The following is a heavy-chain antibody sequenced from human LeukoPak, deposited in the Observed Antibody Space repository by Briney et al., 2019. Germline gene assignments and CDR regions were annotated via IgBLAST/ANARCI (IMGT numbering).Heavy chain of an antibody. J-gene: IGHJ6*03. D-gene: IGHD2-2*01. Sequence: SETLSLTCTVSGGSISSYYWSWIRQPPGKGLEWIGYIYTSGSTNYNPSLKSRVTISVDTSKNQFSLKLSSVTAADTAVYYCARYGRETIVVVPAAITYYYYYMDVWGKGTTVTVSS. V-gene: IGHV4-4*09. CDR3: ARYGRETIVVVPAAITYYYYYMDV. CDR1: GGSISSYY. CDR2: IYTSGST.